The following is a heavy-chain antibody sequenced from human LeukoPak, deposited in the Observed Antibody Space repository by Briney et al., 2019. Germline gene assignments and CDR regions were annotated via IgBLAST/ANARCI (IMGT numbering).Heavy chain of an antibody. J-gene: IGHJ4*02. D-gene: IGHD1-14*01. CDR1: GFIFSSYG. Sequence: GGSLRLSCAASGFIFSSYGMHWVRQAPGKGLEWVAVISYDGSNKYYADSVKGRFTISRDNSKNTLYLQMNSLRAEDTAVYYCAKAGNRRVGSFYFDYWGQGTLVTVSS. CDR2: ISYDGSNK. V-gene: IGHV3-30*18. CDR3: AKAGNRRVGSFYFDY.